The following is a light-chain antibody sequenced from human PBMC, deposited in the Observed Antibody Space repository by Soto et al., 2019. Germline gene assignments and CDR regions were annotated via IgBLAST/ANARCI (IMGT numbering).Light chain of an antibody. Sequence: EILMTQSPGTLSVSRGERATVSCRASQSISSYLAWYQQKPGQAPRLLIYGASSRTTGIPDRFSGSGSGTDFTLTISSLEPEDFAVYYCQQYGSSPLTFGGGTKVDIK. V-gene: IGKV3-20*01. CDR2: GAS. J-gene: IGKJ4*01. CDR3: QQYGSSPLT. CDR1: QSISSY.